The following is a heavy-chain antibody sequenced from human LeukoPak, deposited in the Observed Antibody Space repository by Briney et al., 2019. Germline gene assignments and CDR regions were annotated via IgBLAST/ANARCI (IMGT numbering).Heavy chain of an antibody. J-gene: IGHJ5*02. Sequence: SETLSLTCAVYGGSFSGYYWSWIRQPPGKGLEWIGEINHRGSTNYNPSLKSRVTISVDTSKNQFSLKLSSVTAADTAVYYCARDRGYGGKGWFDPWGQRTLVTVSS. V-gene: IGHV4-34*01. CDR1: GGSFSGYY. CDR2: INHRGST. CDR3: ARDRGYGGKGWFDP. D-gene: IGHD4-23*01.